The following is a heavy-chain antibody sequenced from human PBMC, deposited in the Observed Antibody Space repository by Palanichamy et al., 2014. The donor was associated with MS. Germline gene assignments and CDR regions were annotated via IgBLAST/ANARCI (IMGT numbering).Heavy chain of an antibody. V-gene: IGHV3-30-3*01. Sequence: QVQLVDSGGGVVQPGRSLRLSCAASGFTFGSSAMPWLRQAPGKGQEWVAFISYDGSYEYYTDSVKGRFIISRDNSKNMLYLQMNSLTAEDTAMYYCARDAAFDFWGQGTMVTVSS. J-gene: IGHJ3*01. CDR3: ARDAAFDF. CDR2: ISYDGSYE. CDR1: GFTFGSSA.